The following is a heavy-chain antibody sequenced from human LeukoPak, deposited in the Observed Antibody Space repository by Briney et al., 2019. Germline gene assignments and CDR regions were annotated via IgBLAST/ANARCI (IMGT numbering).Heavy chain of an antibody. CDR3: ARATRDSHDAFDI. CDR2: IIPILGIA. V-gene: IGHV1-69*04. Sequence: ASVKVSCKASGGTFSSYAISWVRQAPGQGLEWMGRIIPILGIANYAQKFQGRVTITADKSTSTAYMELSSLRSEDTAVYYCARATRDSHDAFDIWGQGTMVTVSS. CDR1: GGTFSSYA. J-gene: IGHJ3*02. D-gene: IGHD5-24*01.